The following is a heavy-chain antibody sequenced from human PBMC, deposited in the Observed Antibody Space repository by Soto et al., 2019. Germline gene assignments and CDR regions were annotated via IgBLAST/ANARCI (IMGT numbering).Heavy chain of an antibody. CDR1: VLPFSNAW. CDR3: TTDSYITSIIVRFDY. J-gene: IGHJ4*01. Sequence: GGSLRLSCAASVLPFSNAWINWVRQTPGKGLEWVGRVKSKTDGGTTDFAAPVKGRFAISRDDSKNMVYLEMNSLKTEDTAIYYCTTDSYITSIIVRFDYWGHGTLVTVSS. V-gene: IGHV3-15*07. CDR2: VKSKTDGGTT. D-gene: IGHD3-22*01.